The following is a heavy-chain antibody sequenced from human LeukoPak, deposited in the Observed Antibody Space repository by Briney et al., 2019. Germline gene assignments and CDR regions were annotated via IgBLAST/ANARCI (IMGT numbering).Heavy chain of an antibody. J-gene: IGHJ4*02. Sequence: ASVKVSCKASGYTFTGYYMHWVRQAPGQGLEWMGWINPNSGGTNYAQKFQGRVTMTRDTSISTAYMELSRLRSDDTAVYYCARGVIAAGGNDSDYWGQGTLVTVSS. CDR2: INPNSGGT. CDR1: GYTFTGYY. D-gene: IGHD6-13*01. V-gene: IGHV1-2*02. CDR3: ARGVIAAGGNDSDY.